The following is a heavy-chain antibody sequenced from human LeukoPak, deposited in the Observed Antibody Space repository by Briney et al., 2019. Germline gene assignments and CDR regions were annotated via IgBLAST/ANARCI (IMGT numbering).Heavy chain of an antibody. V-gene: IGHV1-2*02. CDR2: INPSSGGT. Sequence: ASVKVSCKASGYTFTGYYMHWVRQAPGQGLEWMGWINPSSGGTNYAQKFQGRVTMTRDTSISTAYMELSRLRSDDTAVYYCATCIVGATPELDYWGQGTLVTVSS. D-gene: IGHD1-26*01. CDR1: GYTFTGYY. CDR3: ATCIVGATPELDY. J-gene: IGHJ4*02.